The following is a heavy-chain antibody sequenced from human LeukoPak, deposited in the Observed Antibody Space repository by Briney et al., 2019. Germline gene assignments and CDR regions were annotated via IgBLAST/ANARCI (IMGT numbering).Heavy chain of an antibody. CDR1: GGSVSSYY. CDR3: ARKSFQAFDI. J-gene: IGHJ3*02. V-gene: IGHV4-59*02. CDR2: IYYIGIT. D-gene: IGHD1-26*01. Sequence: PSETLSLTCTVSGGSVSSYYWSWIRQPPGKGLEYIGYIYYIGITNYNPSLKSRVTISVDTSKNQFSLELSSVTAADTAIYYCARKSFQAFDIWGQGTLVTVSS.